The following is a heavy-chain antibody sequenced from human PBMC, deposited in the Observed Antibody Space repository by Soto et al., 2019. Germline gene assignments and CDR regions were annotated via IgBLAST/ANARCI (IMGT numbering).Heavy chain of an antibody. V-gene: IGHV1-2*04. CDR1: GYTSTGYY. Sequence: ASVKVSCTASGYTSTGYYMHWVRQAPGQGLEWMGWINPNSGGTNYAQKFQGWVTMTRDTSISTAYMELSMLRSDDTAVYYCAREDYYDSRPQEPSYYYGMDVWGPGTTVTVSS. CDR2: INPNSGGT. CDR3: AREDYYDSRPQEPSYYYGMDV. D-gene: IGHD3-22*01. J-gene: IGHJ6*02.